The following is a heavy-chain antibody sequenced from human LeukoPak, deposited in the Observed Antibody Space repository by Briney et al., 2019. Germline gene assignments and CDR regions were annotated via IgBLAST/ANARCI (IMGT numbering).Heavy chain of an antibody. J-gene: IGHJ4*02. CDR2: INPDGLT. D-gene: IGHD2-21*01. CDR3: SARAYPPLN. Sequence: GGSLRLSCAASGFTLSTYWVHWVRQAPGKGLVWVSRINPDGLTTYADSVRGRFTISRDTAKNTVYLQMNSLRGDDTAVYYCSARAYPPLNWGQGTLVTVSS. CDR1: GFTLSTYW. V-gene: IGHV3-74*01.